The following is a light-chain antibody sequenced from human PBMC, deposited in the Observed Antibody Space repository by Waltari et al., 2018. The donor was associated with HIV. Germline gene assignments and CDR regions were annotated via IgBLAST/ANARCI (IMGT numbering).Light chain of an antibody. V-gene: IGKV1-39*01. CDR3: QQSYTTLS. J-gene: IGKJ4*01. Sequence: DIQMTQSPSSLSASVGDRVTITYRTSQSINRYLNWYQEKPGKVPKLLIYAASILQDGVSSRFSGSGSGTDFTLTINSLQPEDFATYYCQQSYTTLSFGGGTKVEIK. CDR2: AAS. CDR1: QSINRY.